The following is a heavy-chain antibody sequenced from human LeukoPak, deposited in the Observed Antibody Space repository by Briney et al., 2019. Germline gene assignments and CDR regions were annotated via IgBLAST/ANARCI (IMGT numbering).Heavy chain of an antibody. CDR3: ARGGKDYYGSGSSNWFDP. V-gene: IGHV4-38-2*02. J-gene: IGHJ5*02. D-gene: IGHD3-10*01. CDR2: IYHSGST. Sequence: SETLSLTCTVSGYSISSGYYWGWIRQPPGKGLEWIGSIYHSGSTYYNPSLKSRVTISVDTSKNQFSLKLSSVTAADTAVYYCARGGKDYYGSGSSNWFDPWGQGTLVTVSS. CDR1: GYSISSGYY.